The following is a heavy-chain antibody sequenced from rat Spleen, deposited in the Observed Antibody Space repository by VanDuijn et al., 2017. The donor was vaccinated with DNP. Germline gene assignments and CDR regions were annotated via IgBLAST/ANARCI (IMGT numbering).Heavy chain of an antibody. Sequence: QIQLRQSGAEPAKPGSAVKISCKASGYTFTTYYISWTKQTTGQGLEYFGYLNTGSGDATYNEKFKDKATLTVDKSSSTAFMQLSSLTPDDSAVYYCARGSDGVWFAYWGQGTLVTVSS. J-gene: IGHJ3*01. V-gene: IGHV1-43*01. CDR2: LNTGSGDA. D-gene: IGHD4-3*01. CDR1: GYTFTTYY. CDR3: ARGSDGVWFAY.